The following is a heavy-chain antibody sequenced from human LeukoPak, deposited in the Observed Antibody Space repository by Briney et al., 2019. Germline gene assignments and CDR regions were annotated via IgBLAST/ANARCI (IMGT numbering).Heavy chain of an antibody. CDR1: GGSISSYY. J-gene: IGHJ4*02. D-gene: IGHD3-10*01. CDR3: ASTVWFGELLVPYFDY. Sequence: PSETLSLTCTVSGGSISSYYWSWIRQPPGQGLEWIGYIYYSGSTNYNPSLKSRVTISVDTSKNQFSLKLSSVTAADTAVYYCASTVWFGELLVPYFDYWGQGTLVTVSS. V-gene: IGHV4-59*08. CDR2: IYYSGST.